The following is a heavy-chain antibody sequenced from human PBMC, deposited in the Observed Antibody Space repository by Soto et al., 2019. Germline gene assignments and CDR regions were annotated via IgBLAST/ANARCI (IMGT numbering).Heavy chain of an antibody. V-gene: IGHV4-39*01. J-gene: IGHJ4*02. CDR3: GPRARQDTEAGDY. CDR1: GGSISSSSYY. D-gene: IGHD5-18*01. CDR2: IYYSGIT. Sequence: SETLSLTCTVSGGSISSSSYYWGWIRQPPGKGLEWIGMIYYSGITHYNPSLKSRVTISIDTSKNQFSLKVSSVTAADTAMYYGGPRARQDTEAGDYWGQGTLVTVSS.